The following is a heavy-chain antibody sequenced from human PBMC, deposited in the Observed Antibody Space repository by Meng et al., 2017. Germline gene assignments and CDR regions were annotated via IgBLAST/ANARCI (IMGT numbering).Heavy chain of an antibody. J-gene: IGHJ6*02. CDR2: IYYSGST. D-gene: IGHD2-15*01. CDR1: GGSISSSSYY. V-gene: IGHV4-39*06. Sequence: SETLSLTCTVSGGSISSSSYYWGWIRQPPGKGLEWIGSIYYSGSTYYNPSLKSRVTISVDTSKNQFPLKLSSVTAADTAVYYCARAYRYCSGGSCLSYYYYYGMDVWGQGTTVTVSS. CDR3: ARAYRYCSGGSCLSYYYYYGMDV.